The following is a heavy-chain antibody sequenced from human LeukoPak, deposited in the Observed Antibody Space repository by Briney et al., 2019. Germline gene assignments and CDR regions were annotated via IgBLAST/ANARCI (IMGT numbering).Heavy chain of an antibody. D-gene: IGHD3-10*01. CDR2: ISSSSSYI. CDR1: GFTFSSYA. CDR3: GRAIGVNYFDY. Sequence: GGSLRLSCAASGFTFSSYAMSWVRQAPGKGLEWVSFISSSSSYIYYADSVKGRFTISRDSAKNSLYLQMNSLRAEDTAVYYCGRAIGVNYFDYWGQGTLVTVSS. J-gene: IGHJ4*02. V-gene: IGHV3-21*01.